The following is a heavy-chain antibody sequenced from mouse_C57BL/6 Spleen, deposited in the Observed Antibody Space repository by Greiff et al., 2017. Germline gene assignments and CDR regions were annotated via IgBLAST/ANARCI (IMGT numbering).Heavy chain of an antibody. CDR2: IYPGDGDT. CDR1: GYAFSSYW. D-gene: IGHD2-4*01. V-gene: IGHV1-80*01. Sequence: VQLQQSGAELVKPGASVKISCKASGYAFSSYWMNWVKQRPGKGLEWIGQIYPGDGDTNYNGKFKGKATLTADTSSSTAYMQLSSLTSEDSAVYFCARKRYDYDRGYAMDYGGQGTSVTVSS. CDR3: ARKRYDYDRGYAMDY. J-gene: IGHJ4*01.